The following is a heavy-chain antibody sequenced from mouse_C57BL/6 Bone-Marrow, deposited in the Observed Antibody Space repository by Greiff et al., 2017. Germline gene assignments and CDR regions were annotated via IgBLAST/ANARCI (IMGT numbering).Heavy chain of an antibody. V-gene: IGHV2-5*01. CDR1: GFSLTSYG. CDR2: IWRGGST. J-gene: IGHJ3*01. Sequence: QVHVKQSGPGLVQPSQSLSITCTVSGFSLTSYGVHWVRQSPGKGLEWLGVIWRGGSTDYNAAFMSRLSITKDNSKSQVFFKMNSLQADDTAIYYCAKRGDHNWDGGFAYWGQGTLVTVSA. CDR3: AKRGDHNWDGGFAY. D-gene: IGHD4-1*01.